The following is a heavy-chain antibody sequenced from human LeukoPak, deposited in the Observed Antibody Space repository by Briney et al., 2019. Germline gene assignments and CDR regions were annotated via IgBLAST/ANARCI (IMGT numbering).Heavy chain of an antibody. J-gene: IGHJ4*02. D-gene: IGHD2-2*01. CDR1: GGPSSNWA. Sequence: SVKVSCKTSGGPSSNWAISWVRQAPGQGLEWMGIVIPVFRTTHYTPKFQGRITITTDESTTTVYMELRSLRSDDTAVYYCARTGPVVPAAPTGYWGQGTLVTVSS. V-gene: IGHV1-69*05. CDR3: ARTGPVVPAAPTGY. CDR2: VIPVFRTT.